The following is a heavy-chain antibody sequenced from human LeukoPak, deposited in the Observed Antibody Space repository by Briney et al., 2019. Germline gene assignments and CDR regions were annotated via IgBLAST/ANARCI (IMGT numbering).Heavy chain of an antibody. CDR1: GYTFTGYY. CDR2: INPNSGDT. CDR3: ARVEYSSSYPYFQH. V-gene: IGHV1-2*02. Sequence: ASVKVSCKASGYTFTGYYMHWVRQAPGQGLEWMGWINPNSGDTNYAQKFQGRVTMTRDTSISTAYMELSRLRFDDTAVYYCARVEYSSSYPYFQHWGQGTLVTVSS. J-gene: IGHJ1*01. D-gene: IGHD6-6*01.